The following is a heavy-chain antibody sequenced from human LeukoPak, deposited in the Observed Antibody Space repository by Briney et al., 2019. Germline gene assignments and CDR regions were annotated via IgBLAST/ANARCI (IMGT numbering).Heavy chain of an antibody. CDR1: GFTFTGHY. J-gene: IGHJ4*02. CDR3: ARDGLSGSYNNFDY. Sequence: ASVKVSCKTSGFTFTGHYMHWVRQAPGQGLEWMGWINTNNGGTNYAQKFQGRVTMTRDTSISTAYMELSRLRSDDTAVYYCARDGLSGSYNNFDYWGQGTLVTVSS. D-gene: IGHD1-26*01. CDR2: INTNNGGT. V-gene: IGHV1-2*02.